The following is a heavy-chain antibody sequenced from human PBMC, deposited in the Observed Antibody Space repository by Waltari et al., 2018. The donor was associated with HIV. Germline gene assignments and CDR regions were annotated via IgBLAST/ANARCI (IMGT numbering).Heavy chain of an antibody. CDR3: ARGGYSYGYA. CDR2: IYYSGST. J-gene: IGHJ5*02. D-gene: IGHD5-18*01. CDR1: GGSLSSYS. Sequence: QVQLQESGPGLVKPSETLSLPCTVPGGSLSSYSWTWFRQPPGKGLEWIGYIYYSGSTNYNPSLKSRVTISVDTSKNQFSLKLSSVTAADTAVYYCARGGYSYGYAWGQGTLVTVSS. V-gene: IGHV4-59*01.